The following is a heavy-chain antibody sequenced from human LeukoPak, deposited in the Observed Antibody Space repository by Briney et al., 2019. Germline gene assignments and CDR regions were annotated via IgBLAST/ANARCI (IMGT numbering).Heavy chain of an antibody. D-gene: IGHD3-9*01. CDR3: ASYYDIMTGYYTH. J-gene: IGHJ4*02. CDR2: IYTSGST. CDR1: GGSISSYY. V-gene: IGHV4-4*09. Sequence: SDTLSLTCTVSGGSISSYYWSWIRQPPGKGLEWIGYIYTSGSTNYNPSLKSRVTISVNTSKNQFSLKRSSVTAADTAVYYCASYYDIMTGYYTHWGQRTLVSVS.